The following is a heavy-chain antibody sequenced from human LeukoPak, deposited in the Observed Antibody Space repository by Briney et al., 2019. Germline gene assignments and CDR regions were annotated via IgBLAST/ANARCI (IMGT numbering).Heavy chain of an antibody. D-gene: IGHD3-10*01. CDR2: IYYSGST. CDR3: ARCYYYGSGSYYNKKNYYYYYYMDV. J-gene: IGHJ6*03. V-gene: IGHV4-39*07. Sequence: SETLSLTCTVSGGSISSSSYYWGWIRQPPGKGLEWIGSIYYSGSTYYNPSLKSRVTISVDTSKNQFSLKLSSVTAADTAVYYCARCYYYGSGSYYNKKNYYYYYYMDVWGKGTTVTISS. CDR1: GGSISSSSYY.